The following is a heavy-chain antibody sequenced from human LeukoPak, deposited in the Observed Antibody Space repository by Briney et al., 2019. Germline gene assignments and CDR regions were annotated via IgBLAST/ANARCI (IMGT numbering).Heavy chain of an antibody. Sequence: GGSLRLSCAVCGFSVRTNFMSWVRQAPGKGLEWVSVIYTGGGTDHADSVKGRFTISRDNSKNTLSLQMNSLRADDTAIYYCTRSGYRHPYHFESWGQGTLVIVSS. J-gene: IGHJ4*02. V-gene: IGHV3-53*01. CDR1: GFSVRTNF. CDR2: IYTGGGT. CDR3: TRSGYRHPYHFES. D-gene: IGHD3-22*01.